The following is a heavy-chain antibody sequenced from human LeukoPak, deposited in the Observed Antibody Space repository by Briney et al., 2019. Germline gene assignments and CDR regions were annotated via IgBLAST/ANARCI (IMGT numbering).Heavy chain of an antibody. J-gene: IGHJ4*02. CDR2: ISGSGGST. CDR3: ARDSPFSVATFDY. V-gene: IGHV3-23*01. CDR1: GFTFSSDA. Sequence: GGSLRLSCAASGFTFSSDAMSWVRQAPGKGLEWVSAISGSGGSTYYADSVKGRFTISRDNAKNSLYLQMNSLRAEDTAVYYCARDSPFSVATFDYWGQGTLVTVSS. D-gene: IGHD4-23*01.